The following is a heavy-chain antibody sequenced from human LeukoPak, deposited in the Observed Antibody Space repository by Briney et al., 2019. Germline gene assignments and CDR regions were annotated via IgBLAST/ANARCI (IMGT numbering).Heavy chain of an antibody. D-gene: IGHD5-18*01. CDR3: SGHDTDVPQFDFFDY. Sequence: SETLSLTCIVSGDSIMSSNYYWGWIRQPPGKGLEWVGRIYYSGITYYRSSLKTRVTISVDTSKNQFSLKLTSLTPADTAVYYCSGHDTDVPQFDFFDYWGQGTLVTVSS. CDR1: GDSIMSSNYY. V-gene: IGHV4-39*01. J-gene: IGHJ4*02. CDR2: IYYSGIT.